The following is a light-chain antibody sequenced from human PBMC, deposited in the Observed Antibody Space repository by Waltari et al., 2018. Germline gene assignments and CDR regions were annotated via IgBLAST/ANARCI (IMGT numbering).Light chain of an antibody. Sequence: QSALTQPASVSGSPGQSLTISCPGTRRDIGCYNLVPWFQQPPGKVPKLIIYEVYNRPSGVSYRFSGSKSGNTASLTISGLQAEDEADYYCSSYTSSSTGIFGGGTKLTVL. CDR3: SSYTSSSTGI. V-gene: IGLV2-14*01. CDR1: RRDIGCYNL. J-gene: IGLJ2*01. CDR2: EVY.